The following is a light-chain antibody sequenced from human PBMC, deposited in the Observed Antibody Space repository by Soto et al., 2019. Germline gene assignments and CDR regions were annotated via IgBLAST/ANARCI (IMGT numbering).Light chain of an antibody. V-gene: IGKV3-15*01. CDR2: GAS. J-gene: IGKJ5*01. CDR1: QSVSST. CDR3: QQYNNWPIT. Sequence: EIVMTQSPATLSVSPGERVTLSCRASQSVSSTLAWYQQKPGQAPRLLIYGASTRATDIPARFSGSGSGTEFTLTISSLQSEDFAVYYCQQYNNWPITFGQGTRLEIK.